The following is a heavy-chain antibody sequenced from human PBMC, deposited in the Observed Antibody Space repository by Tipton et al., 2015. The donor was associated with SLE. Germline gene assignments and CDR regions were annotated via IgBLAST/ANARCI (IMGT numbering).Heavy chain of an antibody. Sequence: TLSLTCTVSGGSISSHYWSWIRRPPGKGLEWIGYIYYSGSTNYNPSLKSRVTISVDTSKNQFSLKLSSVTAADTAVYYCARGGGVALDFDYWGQGTLVTVSS. CDR1: GGSISSHY. V-gene: IGHV4-59*11. D-gene: IGHD2-15*01. J-gene: IGHJ4*02. CDR3: ARGGGVALDFDY. CDR2: IYYSGST.